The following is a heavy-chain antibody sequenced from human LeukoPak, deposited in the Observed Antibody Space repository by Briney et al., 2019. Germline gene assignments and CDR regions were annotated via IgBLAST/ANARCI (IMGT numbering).Heavy chain of an antibody. Sequence: ASVKVSCKASGYTFTRYYIHWVRQAPGQGLEWMGMINPSGGSTTYAQKFQGRVTMTRDTSTSTVYMELSSLRSEDTAVFYCARGGSLAAAPHRYYFDYWGQGTPVTVSS. J-gene: IGHJ4*02. D-gene: IGHD6-19*01. CDR3: ARGGSLAAAPHRYYFDY. CDR2: INPSGGST. V-gene: IGHV1-46*01. CDR1: GYTFTRYY.